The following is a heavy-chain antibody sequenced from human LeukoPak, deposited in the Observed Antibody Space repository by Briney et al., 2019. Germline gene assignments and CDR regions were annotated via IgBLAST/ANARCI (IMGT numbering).Heavy chain of an antibody. Sequence: GGSLRLSCAASGFTFSTYAMHWVRQAPGKGLEWVAFTSFDESNKFYADSVEGRFTISRDNSKNTLFLQMHNLRVDDTAMYYCAVVAGRFPPDYSGQGTLVTVSS. J-gene: IGHJ4*02. V-gene: IGHV3-30-3*01. D-gene: IGHD6-19*01. CDR1: GFTFSTYA. CDR3: AVVAGRFPPDY. CDR2: TSFDESNK.